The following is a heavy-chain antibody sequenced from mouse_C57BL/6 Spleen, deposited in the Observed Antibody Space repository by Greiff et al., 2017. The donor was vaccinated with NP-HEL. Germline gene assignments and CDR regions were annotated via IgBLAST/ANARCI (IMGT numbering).Heavy chain of an antibody. V-gene: IGHV1-82*01. J-gene: IGHJ4*01. Sequence: VQLQQSGPELVKPGASVKISCKASGYAFSSSWMNWVKQRPGKGLEWIGRIYPGDGDTNYNGKFKGKATLTADKSSSTAYMQLSSLTSEDSAVYFCAGSTTVDYAMDYWGQGTSVTVSS. D-gene: IGHD1-1*01. CDR1: GYAFSSSW. CDR2: IYPGDGDT. CDR3: AGSTTVDYAMDY.